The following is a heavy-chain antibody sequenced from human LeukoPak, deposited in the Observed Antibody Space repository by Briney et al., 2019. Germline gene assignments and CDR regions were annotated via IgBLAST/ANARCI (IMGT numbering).Heavy chain of an antibody. CDR3: ARGGTSGWRTPNDDY. Sequence: GASVKVSCKASGYTFTTHGISWVRQAPGQGLEWMGWSSPYNGNTNYAQKLRGRVTMTTDTSTSTAYMELRSLRSDDTAVYYCARGGTSGWRTPNDDYWGQGTLVTVSS. V-gene: IGHV1-18*01. CDR1: GYTFTTHG. CDR2: SSPYNGNT. D-gene: IGHD6-19*01. J-gene: IGHJ4*02.